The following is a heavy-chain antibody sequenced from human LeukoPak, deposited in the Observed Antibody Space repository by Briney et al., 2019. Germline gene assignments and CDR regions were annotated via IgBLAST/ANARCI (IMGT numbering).Heavy chain of an antibody. CDR2: IKSDGRTT. Sequence: GGSLRLSCAASGFTFNDFAIHWVRQVPGKGLEWVSRIKSDGRTTNYAGSVKGRFTISRDNAKNTVYLQMNSLRAEDTAVYYCARGFRDYWGQGTLVTLSS. CDR3: ARGFRDY. V-gene: IGHV3-74*01. J-gene: IGHJ4*02. CDR1: GFTFNDFA.